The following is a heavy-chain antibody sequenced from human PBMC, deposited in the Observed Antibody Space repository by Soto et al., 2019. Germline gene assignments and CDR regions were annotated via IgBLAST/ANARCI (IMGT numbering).Heavy chain of an antibody. CDR2: IYYSGNT. V-gene: IGHV4-59*08. CDR1: GGSISSYY. D-gene: IGHD3-22*01. CDR3: ARANYYDSSGYYRYDAFDI. J-gene: IGHJ3*02. Sequence: PSETLSLTYTVSGGSISSYYWSWIRQPPGKGLEWIGYIYYSGNTNYNPSLKSRVTISVDTSKNQFPLKLRSVTAADTAVYYCARANYYDSSGYYRYDAFDIWGQGTMVTVSS.